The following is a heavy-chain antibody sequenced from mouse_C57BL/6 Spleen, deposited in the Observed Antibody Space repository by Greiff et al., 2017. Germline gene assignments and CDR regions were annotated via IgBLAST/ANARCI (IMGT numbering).Heavy chain of an antibody. Sequence: QVHVKQSGAELAKPGASVKLSCKASGYTFTSYWMHWVKQRPGQGLEWIGYINPSSGYTKYNQKFKDKATLTADKSSSTAYMQLSSLTYEDSAVYYGARSWRLLGPDFDYWGQGTTLTVSS. CDR2: INPSSGYT. CDR3: ARSWRLLGPDFDY. D-gene: IGHD4-1*01. CDR1: GYTFTSYW. J-gene: IGHJ2*01. V-gene: IGHV1-7*01.